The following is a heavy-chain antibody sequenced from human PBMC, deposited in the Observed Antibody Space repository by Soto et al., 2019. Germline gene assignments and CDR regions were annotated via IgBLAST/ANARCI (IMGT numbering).Heavy chain of an antibody. V-gene: IGHV4-38-2*02. D-gene: IGHD3-10*01. CDR2: IYHSGST. CDR3: ARDVGSGTNHFDY. CDR1: GYSISSGYY. J-gene: IGHJ4*02. Sequence: PSETMSLTCAVAGYSISSGYYWGWIRQPPGKGLEWIGSIYHSGSTYYNPSLKSRVTISVDTSKNQFSLKLSSVTAADTAVYYCARDVGSGTNHFDYWGQGTLVTVSS.